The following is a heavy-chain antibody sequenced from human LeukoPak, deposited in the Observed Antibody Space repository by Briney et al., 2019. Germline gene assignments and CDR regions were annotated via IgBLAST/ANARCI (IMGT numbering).Heavy chain of an antibody. CDR3: ARRYYDSSGYYYFDY. Sequence: ASVKVSCKASGYTFTGYYMHWVRQAPGQGLEWMGWINPNSGGTNYAQKFQGRVTMTRDTSISTAYMELSRLRSDDTAVHYCARRYYDSSGYYYFDYWGQGTLVTVSS. D-gene: IGHD3-22*01. CDR1: GYTFTGYY. J-gene: IGHJ4*02. CDR2: INPNSGGT. V-gene: IGHV1-2*02.